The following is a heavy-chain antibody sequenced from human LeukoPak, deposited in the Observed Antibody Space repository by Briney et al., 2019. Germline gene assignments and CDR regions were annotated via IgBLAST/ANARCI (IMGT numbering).Heavy chain of an antibody. CDR1: GGSISSGSYS. J-gene: IGHJ5*02. D-gene: IGHD3-22*01. CDR2: IYSSGST. CDR3: AREKIGYYDSSGRGWFDP. V-gene: IGHV4-61*02. Sequence: SETLSLTCTVSGGSISSGSYSWSWIRQPAGKGLEWIGRIYSSGSTNYNPSLKSRVTISVDTSKKQFSLKLSSVTAADTAVYYCAREKIGYYDSSGRGWFDPWGQRTLVTVSS.